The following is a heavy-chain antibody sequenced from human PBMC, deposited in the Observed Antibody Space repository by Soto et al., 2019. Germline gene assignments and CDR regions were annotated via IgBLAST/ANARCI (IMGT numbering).Heavy chain of an antibody. V-gene: IGHV3-48*02. CDR3: GGGWGWDLLESFDH. J-gene: IGHJ4*02. CDR1: GFTFSSYS. Sequence: GGSLRLSCAASGFTFSSYSMNWVRQAPGKGLEWISFISSTSDRVYHADSVKGRFTIARDNADNSLYLQMNSLTDEETAVYYCGGGWGWDLLESFDHWGQGVPVTVSS. D-gene: IGHD1-26*01. CDR2: ISSTSDRV.